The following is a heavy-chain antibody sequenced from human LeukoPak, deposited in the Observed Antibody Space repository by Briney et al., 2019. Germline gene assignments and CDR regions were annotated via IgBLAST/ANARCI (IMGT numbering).Heavy chain of an antibody. D-gene: IGHD1-26*01. CDR1: GFTFSDYY. J-gene: IGHJ4*02. Sequence: GGSLRPSCAASGFTFSDYYMSWIRQAPGKGLEWVSYISSSGSTIYYADSVKGRFTISRDNSKNTVYLQMNSLRAEDTAVYYCAKDMSGTYYIDYWGQGTLVTVSS. V-gene: IGHV3-11*04. CDR3: AKDMSGTYYIDY. CDR2: ISSSGSTI.